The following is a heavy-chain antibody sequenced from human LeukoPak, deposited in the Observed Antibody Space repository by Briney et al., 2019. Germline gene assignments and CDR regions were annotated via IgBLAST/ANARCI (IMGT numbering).Heavy chain of an antibody. J-gene: IGHJ4*02. CDR2: IKQDGREK. CDR3: ARVPGKTRYFDS. V-gene: IGHV3-7*01. Sequence: PGGSLRLSCAASGFTFTCCWMSWVRQTPGKGLEWVAGIKQDGREKFYADSVKGRFTISRDNAQNSLYLQVNSLRAEDTAVYYCARVPGKTRYFDSWGQGVLVTVSS. D-gene: IGHD1-26*01. CDR1: GFTFTCCW.